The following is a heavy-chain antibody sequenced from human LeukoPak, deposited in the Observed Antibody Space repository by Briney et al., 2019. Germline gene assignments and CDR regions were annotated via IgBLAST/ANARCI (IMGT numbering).Heavy chain of an antibody. D-gene: IGHD1-26*01. CDR2: INPSAGST. CDR1: GYTFTNYY. CDR3: AREGGSIVGGIGGLDY. V-gene: IGHV1-46*01. J-gene: IGHJ4*02. Sequence: ASVKVSCKASGYTFTNYYLHWVRQAPGQGLEWMGRINPSAGSTTYTQKFQGRVTMTRDMSTSTFYMELSSLRFEDTAVYYCAREGGSIVGGIGGLDYWGQGTLVTVSS.